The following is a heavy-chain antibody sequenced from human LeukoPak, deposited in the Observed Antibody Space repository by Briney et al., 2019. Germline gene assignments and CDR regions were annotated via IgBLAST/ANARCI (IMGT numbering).Heavy chain of an antibody. CDR3: ARDKSLKKDIVVVPAAIFLLGYYYMDV. CDR2: ISYDGSNK. V-gene: IGHV3-30-3*01. D-gene: IGHD2-2*01. Sequence: PGESLRLSCAASGFTFSSYAMYWVRQAPGKGLEWVAVISYDGSNKYYADSVKGRFTISRDNSKNTLYLQMNSLRAEDTAVYYCARDKSLKKDIVVVPAAIFLLGYYYMDVWGKGTTVTVSS. J-gene: IGHJ6*03. CDR1: GFTFSSYA.